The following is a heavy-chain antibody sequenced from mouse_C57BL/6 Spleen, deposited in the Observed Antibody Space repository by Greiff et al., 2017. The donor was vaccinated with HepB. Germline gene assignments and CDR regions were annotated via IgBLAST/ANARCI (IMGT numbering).Heavy chain of an antibody. CDR3: ASDGYYHYFDY. J-gene: IGHJ2*01. D-gene: IGHD2-3*01. Sequence: VQLQQSVAELVRPGASVKLSCTASGFNFKNTYMHWVKQRPEQGLEWIGRIDPANGNTKYAPKFQGKATITANTSSNTAYLQLSSLTSEDTAIYYCASDGYYHYFDYWGQGTTLTVSS. V-gene: IGHV14-3*01. CDR1: GFNFKNTY. CDR2: IDPANGNT.